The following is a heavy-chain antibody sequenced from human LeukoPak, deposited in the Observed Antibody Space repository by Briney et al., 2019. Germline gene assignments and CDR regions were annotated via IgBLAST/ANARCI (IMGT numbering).Heavy chain of an antibody. CDR3: ARDYYDSSGYAEYFQH. CDR1: VYTFTNYG. Sequence: GASGKVSCKASVYTFTNYGIIWVRQAPGQGLEGMGWIGAYNGNTNYAQKLQGRVSVTTDTSTSTAHMELRSLRSDDTAVYYCARDYYDSSGYAEYFQHWGQGTLVTVSS. V-gene: IGHV1-18*01. D-gene: IGHD3-22*01. CDR2: IGAYNGNT. J-gene: IGHJ1*01.